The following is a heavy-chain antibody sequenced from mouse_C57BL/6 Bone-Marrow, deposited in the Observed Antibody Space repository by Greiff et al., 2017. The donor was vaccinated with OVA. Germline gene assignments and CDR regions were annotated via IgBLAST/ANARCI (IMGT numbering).Heavy chain of an antibody. J-gene: IGHJ4*01. D-gene: IGHD4-1*01. CDR1: GYTFTDYE. Sequence: VKLQESGAELVRPGASVTLSCKASGYTFTDYEMHWVKQTPVHGLEWIGAIDPETGGTAYNQKFKGKAILTADKSSSTAYMELRSLTSEDSAVYYCTRDGLGYYYAMDYWGQGTSVTVSS. CDR3: TRDGLGYYYAMDY. V-gene: IGHV1-15*01. CDR2: IDPETGGT.